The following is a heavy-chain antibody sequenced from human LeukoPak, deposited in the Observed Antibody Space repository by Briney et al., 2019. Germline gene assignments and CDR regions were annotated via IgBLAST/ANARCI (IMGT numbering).Heavy chain of an antibody. V-gene: IGHV3-23*01. CDR1: GFTFSSYA. J-gene: IGHJ4*02. D-gene: IGHD6-13*01. CDR3: AKGQGPRIAAASDY. CDR2: ISGSGGST. Sequence: GGSLRLSCAASGFTFSSYAMSWVRQAPGKGLEWVSAISGSGGSTYYADSVKGRFTISRDNSKNTLYLQMNSLRAEDTAVYYCAKGQGPRIAAASDYWGQGTLVTLSS.